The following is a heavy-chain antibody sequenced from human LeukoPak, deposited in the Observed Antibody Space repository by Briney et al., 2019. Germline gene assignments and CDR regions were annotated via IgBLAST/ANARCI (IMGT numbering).Heavy chain of an antibody. Sequence: PGGSLRLSCAASGFTFSTYAMSWVRQAPGKGLEWVANIKQDGSDRYYVDSVKGRFTISRDNAKNSLYLQVNSLRAEDTAVYYCARGTYSSGWYPDTFDSWGQGTMVTVSS. CDR2: IKQDGSDR. D-gene: IGHD6-19*01. V-gene: IGHV3-7*01. J-gene: IGHJ3*02. CDR1: GFTFSTYA. CDR3: ARGTYSSGWYPDTFDS.